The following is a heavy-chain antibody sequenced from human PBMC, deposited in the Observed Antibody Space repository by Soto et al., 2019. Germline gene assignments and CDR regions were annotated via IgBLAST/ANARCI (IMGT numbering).Heavy chain of an antibody. D-gene: IGHD3-3*01. CDR2: ISGSGGST. Sequence: GGSLRLSCAASGFTFSSYAMSWVRQAPGKGLEWVSAISGSGGSTYYADSVKGRFTISRDNSKNTLYLQMNSLRAEDTAVYYCAKDHQTGSDDFWSGTYYYYGMDVWGQGTTVTVSS. J-gene: IGHJ6*02. CDR1: GFTFSSYA. CDR3: AKDHQTGSDDFWSGTYYYYGMDV. V-gene: IGHV3-23*01.